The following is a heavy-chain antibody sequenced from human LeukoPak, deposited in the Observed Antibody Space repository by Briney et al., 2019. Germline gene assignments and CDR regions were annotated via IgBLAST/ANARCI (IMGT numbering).Heavy chain of an antibody. Sequence: GGSLRLSCAASGFTFSSYAMHWVRQAPGKGLEWVAVISYDGSNKYYADSVKGRFTISRDNSKNTLYLQMNSLRAEDTAVYYCARLQYSSSWYLDYWGQGTLVTVSS. D-gene: IGHD6-13*01. J-gene: IGHJ4*02. CDR1: GFTFSSYA. V-gene: IGHV3-30*04. CDR2: ISYDGSNK. CDR3: ARLQYSSSWYLDY.